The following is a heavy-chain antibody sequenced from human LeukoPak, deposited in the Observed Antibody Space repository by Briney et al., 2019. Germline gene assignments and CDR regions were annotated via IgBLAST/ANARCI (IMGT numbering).Heavy chain of an antibody. V-gene: IGHV4-38-2*02. D-gene: IGHD6-19*01. CDR1: GYSISSGYY. J-gene: IGHJ6*03. CDR2: IYHSGST. CDR3: ARDRGIAVAGYYYYYMDV. Sequence: SETLSLTCTVSGYSISSGYYWGWIRQPPGKGLEWIGSIYHSGSTYYNPSLKSRVTISVDTSKNQFSLKLSSVTAADTAVYYCARDRGIAVAGYYYYYMDVWGKGTTVTVSS.